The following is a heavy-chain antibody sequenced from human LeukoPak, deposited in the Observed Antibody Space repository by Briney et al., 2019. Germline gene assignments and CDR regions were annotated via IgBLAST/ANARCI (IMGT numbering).Heavy chain of an antibody. CDR2: ISYDGSNK. CDR1: GFTFSSYA. CDR3: ARGARYCSSGSCYPGAFDY. D-gene: IGHD2-15*01. J-gene: IGHJ4*02. Sequence: GGSLRLSCAASGFTFSSYAMHWVRQAPGKGLEWVAVISYDGSNKYYADSVKGRFTISRDNSKNTLYLQMNSLRAEDTAVYYCARGARYCSSGSCYPGAFDYWGQGTLVTVSS. V-gene: IGHV3-30*04.